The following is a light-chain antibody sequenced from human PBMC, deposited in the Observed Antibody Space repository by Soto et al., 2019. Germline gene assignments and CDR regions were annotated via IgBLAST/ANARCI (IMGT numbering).Light chain of an antibody. CDR1: QSVSSD. Sequence: EIVMTQSPATLSVSPGERATLSCSASQSVSSDLAWYQQKPGQAPRLLIYDASTRATGIPARFSGSGSGTEFTLTISSLQSEDFAVYYCQQYGSSLTWTFGQGTKVDIK. J-gene: IGKJ1*01. V-gene: IGKV3-15*01. CDR2: DAS. CDR3: QQYGSSLTWT.